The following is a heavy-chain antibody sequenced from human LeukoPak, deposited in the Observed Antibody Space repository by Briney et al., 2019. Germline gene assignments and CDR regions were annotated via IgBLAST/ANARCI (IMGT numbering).Heavy chain of an antibody. CDR3: ARAPYYHDSSGYYYYFDY. V-gene: IGHV1-8*01. D-gene: IGHD3-22*01. CDR1: GYTFTSYD. J-gene: IGHJ4*02. CDR2: MNPNSGNT. Sequence: GASVKVSCKASGYTFTSYDINWVRQATGQGLEWIGWMNPNSGNTGYAQKFQGRVTMTRNTSISTAYMELSSLRSEDTAAYYCARAPYYHDSSGYYYYFDYWGQGTLVTVSS.